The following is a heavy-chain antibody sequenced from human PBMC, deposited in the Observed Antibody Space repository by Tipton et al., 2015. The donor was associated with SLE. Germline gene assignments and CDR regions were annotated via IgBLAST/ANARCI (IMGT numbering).Heavy chain of an antibody. V-gene: IGHV3-23*04. J-gene: IGHJ4*02. CDR3: AKGLLRLGIPHY. CDR1: GFTLRSYA. Sequence: QLVQSGGGVVQPGRSLRLSCAASGFTLRSYALTWVRQAPGKGLEWVSSIGDGGGSTYYADSVKGRFTMSRDTSKNTLYLQMNSLRPEDTAIYYCAKGLLRLGIPHYWGQGTLVTVSS. CDR2: IGDGGGST. D-gene: IGHD2-15*01.